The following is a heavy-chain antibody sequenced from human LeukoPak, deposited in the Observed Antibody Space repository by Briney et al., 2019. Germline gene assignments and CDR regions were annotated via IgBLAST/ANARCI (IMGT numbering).Heavy chain of an antibody. CDR2: ISFDGSNK. Sequence: PGGSLRLSCATSGFSFSTYAMHWVRQAPGKGLEWVAVISFDGSNKYYANSVKGRFTISRDNSKNTLYLQMNSLRAEDTAVYYCARGMMQTAYYYYGMDVWGQGTTVTVCS. D-gene: IGHD3-10*01. CDR3: ARGMMQTAYYYYGMDV. CDR1: GFSFSTYA. V-gene: IGHV3-30*04. J-gene: IGHJ6*02.